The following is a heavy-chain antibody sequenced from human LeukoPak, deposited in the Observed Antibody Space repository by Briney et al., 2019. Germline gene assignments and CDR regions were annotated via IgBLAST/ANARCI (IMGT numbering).Heavy chain of an antibody. CDR3: ARGYCTNGVCYTGWYFDL. Sequence: SETLSLTCTVSGGSISSFYWSWFRQPPGKGLEWIGYIYYNGNTNFNPSLMSRVSISEDTSKNQFSLNLSSVTAADTAVYYCARGYCTNGVCYTGWYFDLWGRGTLVTVSS. V-gene: IGHV4-59*08. D-gene: IGHD2-8*01. CDR1: GGSISSFY. J-gene: IGHJ2*01. CDR2: IYYNGNT.